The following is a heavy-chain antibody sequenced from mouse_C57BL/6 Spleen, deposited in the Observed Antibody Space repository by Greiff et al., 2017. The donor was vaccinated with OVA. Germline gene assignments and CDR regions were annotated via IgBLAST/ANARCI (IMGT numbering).Heavy chain of an antibody. Sequence: VQLVESGPGLVQPSQSLSITCTVSGFSFTSYGVHWVRQSPGTGLEWLGVIWRGGSTDSNAAFMSRLSITKDNSKSQVFFKMNSLQTEDTAIYYCAKNNYSNYAMDYWGQGTTLTVSS. CDR2: IWRGGST. V-gene: IGHV2-5*01. CDR3: AKNNYSNYAMDY. J-gene: IGHJ2*01. CDR1: GFSFTSYG. D-gene: IGHD2-5*01.